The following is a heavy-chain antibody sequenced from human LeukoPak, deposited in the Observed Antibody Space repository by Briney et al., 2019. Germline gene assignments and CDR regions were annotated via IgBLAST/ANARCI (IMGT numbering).Heavy chain of an antibody. CDR3: ARGRSHPTDAFDI. CDR2: INPNSGDT. J-gene: IGHJ3*02. CDR1: GYTFTDYY. D-gene: IGHD4-17*01. Sequence: ASVKVSCKASGYTFTDYYIHWVRQAPGQGLEWMGWINPNSGDTKYAQKFQGGVTMTRDTSINTAYMELSRLRSDDTAVYYCARGRSHPTDAFDIWGQGTMVTVSS. V-gene: IGHV1-2*02.